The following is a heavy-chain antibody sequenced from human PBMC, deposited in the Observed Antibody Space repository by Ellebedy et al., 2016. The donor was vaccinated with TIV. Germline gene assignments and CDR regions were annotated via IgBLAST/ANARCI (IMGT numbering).Heavy chain of an antibody. D-gene: IGHD4-17*01. J-gene: IGHJ5*01. CDR1: GFSFRSYW. CDR2: IYQDGSEQ. V-gene: IGHV3-7*01. Sequence: PGGSLRLSCVASGFSFRSYWMSWVRQAPGKGLEWVANIYQDGSEQYYVDSVKGRFTISRDNAKNSVYLQMNSLRAEDTAVYYCARRGSFGDYAVQVNSWFDSWGQGTLVTVSS. CDR3: ARRGSFGDYAVQVNSWFDS.